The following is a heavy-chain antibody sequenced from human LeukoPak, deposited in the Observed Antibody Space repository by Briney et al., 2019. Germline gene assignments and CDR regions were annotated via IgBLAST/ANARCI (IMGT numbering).Heavy chain of an antibody. J-gene: IGHJ4*02. Sequence: GGSLRLSCAASGFTFSSYAMTWVRQAPGKGLEWVSGVSGSGGSTYYADSVKGRFTISRDNSKNTLYLQMNSLRAEDTAVYYCAKIPXXXXSGWSNFDYWGRGTLV. CDR3: AKIPXXXXSGWSNFDY. D-gene: IGHD6-19*01. CDR1: GFTFSSYA. V-gene: IGHV3-23*01. CDR2: VSGSGGST.